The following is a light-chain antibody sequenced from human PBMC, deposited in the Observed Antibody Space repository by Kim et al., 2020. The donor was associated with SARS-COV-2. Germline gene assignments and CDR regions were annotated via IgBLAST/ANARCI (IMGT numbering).Light chain of an antibody. V-gene: IGKV1-39*01. Sequence: DIQMTQSPSSLSASVGDRVTITCRASESISRYLNWYQQKPGKAPNVLIYGASSLQTGVPSRFSGSGSGRDFSLTSTSLQPEDFATYYCQQRYSTPVTFGQRTKLVI. CDR2: GAS. CDR3: QQRYSTPVT. J-gene: IGKJ2*01. CDR1: ESISRY.